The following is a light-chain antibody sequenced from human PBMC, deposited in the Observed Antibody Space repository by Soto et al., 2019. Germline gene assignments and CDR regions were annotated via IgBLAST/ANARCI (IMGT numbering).Light chain of an antibody. CDR3: SSYEGSNNLVL. Sequence: QSALTQPPSASGSPGQSVTISCTGSSSDVGGYNYVSWYQQHPGKAPKLMIYEVNKRPSGVPNRFSGSKSGNTASLTVSGLLAEDEAEYYCSSYEGSNNLVLFGGGTKVTVL. CDR2: EVN. V-gene: IGLV2-8*01. J-gene: IGLJ2*01. CDR1: SSDVGGYNY.